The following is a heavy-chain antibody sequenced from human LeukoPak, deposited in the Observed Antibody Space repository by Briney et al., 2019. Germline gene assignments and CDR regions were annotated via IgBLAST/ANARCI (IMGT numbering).Heavy chain of an antibody. Sequence: GGSLRLSCAASGFTFSTYGMNWVRQAPGKGLEWVSTISRSGDITYYADSVKGRFTISRDNSKKTLYPQMNSLRAEDTAVYYCATGSTAVAGTKYWGQGILVTVSS. CDR3: ATGSTAVAGTKY. CDR2: ISRSGDIT. CDR1: GFTFSTYG. V-gene: IGHV3-23*01. J-gene: IGHJ4*02. D-gene: IGHD6-19*01.